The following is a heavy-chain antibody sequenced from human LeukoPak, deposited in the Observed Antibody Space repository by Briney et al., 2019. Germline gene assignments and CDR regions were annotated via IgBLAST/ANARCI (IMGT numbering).Heavy chain of an antibody. J-gene: IGHJ4*02. CDR3: ARFGGYSYGFDY. CDR2: IYYSGST. CDR1: GGSISSGGYY. Sequence: SETLSLTCTVSGGSISSGGYYWSWIRQHPGKGLEWIGYIYYSGSTYYNPSLKSRVTISVDTSKNQFSLKLSSATAADTAVYYCARFGGYSYGFDYWGQGTLVTVSS. D-gene: IGHD5-18*01. V-gene: IGHV4-31*03.